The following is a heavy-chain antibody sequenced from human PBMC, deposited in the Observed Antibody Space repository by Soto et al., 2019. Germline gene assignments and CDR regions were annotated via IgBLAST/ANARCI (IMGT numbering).Heavy chain of an antibody. CDR3: ATSGGGGYLY. D-gene: IGHD6-19*01. V-gene: IGHV1-8*01. CDR2: LNPNSGDT. J-gene: IGHJ4*02. CDR1: GYTFSSYD. Sequence: QVQLVQSGAEVKKPGASVKVSCKAPGYTFSSYDINWVRQATGQGLEWMGWLNPNSGDTGYAQKFQGRVTLTRNASINTAYIELSSVTSDDTAVYYCATSGGGGYLYWGQGTLVTVSS.